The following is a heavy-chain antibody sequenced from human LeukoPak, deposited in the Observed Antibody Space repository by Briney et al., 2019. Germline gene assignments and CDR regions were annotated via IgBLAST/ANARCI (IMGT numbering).Heavy chain of an antibody. Sequence: GGSLRLSCAASGFTFSSYPMSWVRQAPGKGLEWVSSISDSGGTTYHADSVKGRFTISRDNSKNTLYLQMNSLRGEDTAVYYCARGCFYDRCPYCPFDYWGQGTLVTVSS. CDR1: GFTFSSYP. CDR3: ARGCFYDRCPYCPFDY. J-gene: IGHJ4*02. V-gene: IGHV3-23*01. D-gene: IGHD3-22*01. CDR2: ISDSGGTT.